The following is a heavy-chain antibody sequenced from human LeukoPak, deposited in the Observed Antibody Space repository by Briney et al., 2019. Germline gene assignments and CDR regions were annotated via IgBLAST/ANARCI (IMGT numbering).Heavy chain of an antibody. J-gene: IGHJ4*02. Sequence: PGGSLRLSRAASGFTFSTYWMHWVRQVPGKGLVWVSRINSDGTSTSYADSVKGRFIISRDNAKNTLFLQMNSLRAEDTAVYYCAGNSPGFDSWGQGTLVTVSS. CDR3: AGNSPGFDS. CDR2: INSDGTST. V-gene: IGHV3-74*01. CDR1: GFTFSTYW. D-gene: IGHD2-21*01.